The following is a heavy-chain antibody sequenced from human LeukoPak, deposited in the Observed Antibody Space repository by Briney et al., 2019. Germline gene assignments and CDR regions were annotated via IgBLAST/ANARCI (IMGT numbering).Heavy chain of an antibody. J-gene: IGHJ4*02. D-gene: IGHD1-20*01. CDR1: GFTFSNYM. V-gene: IGHV3-74*01. CDR3: LRDLNWSLDQ. Sequence: GGSLRLSCAASGFTFSNYMMDWVRQAPGKGLVWVSRIKSDGITITYADSVKGRFTISRDNAKNTPYLQMNSLRAEDTAVYYCLRDLNWSLDQWGRGTLVTVSS. CDR2: IKSDGITI.